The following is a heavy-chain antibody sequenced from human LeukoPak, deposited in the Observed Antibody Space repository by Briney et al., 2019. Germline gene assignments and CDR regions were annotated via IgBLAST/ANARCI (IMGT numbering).Heavy chain of an antibody. D-gene: IGHD3-10*01. CDR3: AKDISGGSGTFDY. V-gene: IGHV3-9*01. CDR1: GFTFDDYA. CDR2: ISWYSGSI. J-gene: IGHJ4*02. Sequence: PGGSLRLSCAASGFTFDDYAMHWVRQAPGKGLEWVSCISWYSGSIGYADSVKGRFTISKDNAKNSLYLQMNSLRAEDTALYYCAKDISGGSGTFDYWGQGTLVTVSS.